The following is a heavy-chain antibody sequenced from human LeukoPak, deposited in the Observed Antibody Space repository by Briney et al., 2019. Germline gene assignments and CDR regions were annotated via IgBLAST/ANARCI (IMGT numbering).Heavy chain of an antibody. CDR1: GGTFSSYA. CDR2: IIPIFGTA. J-gene: IGHJ3*02. V-gene: IGHV1-69*05. Sequence: SVKVSCKASGGTFSSYAISWVRQAPGQGLEWMGGIIPIFGTANYAQKFQGRVTITTDESTSTAYMELSSLRSGDTAVYYCARGGLNYGGTRGGAFDIWGQGTMVTVSS. D-gene: IGHD4-23*01. CDR3: ARGGLNYGGTRGGAFDI.